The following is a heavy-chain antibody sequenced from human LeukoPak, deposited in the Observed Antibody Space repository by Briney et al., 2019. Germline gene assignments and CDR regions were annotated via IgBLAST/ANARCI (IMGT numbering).Heavy chain of an antibody. CDR3: ARDKACAFRCLGNWFDP. Sequence: GASVKVSCKASGYTFTSYGISWVRQAPGQGLEWMGWISAYNGNTNYAQKLQGRVTMTTDTSTSTAYMELRSLRSDDTAVYYCARDKACAFRCLGNWFDPWGQGTLVTVSS. CDR1: GYTFTSYG. D-gene: IGHD5/OR15-5a*01. CDR2: ISAYNGNT. J-gene: IGHJ5*02. V-gene: IGHV1-18*01.